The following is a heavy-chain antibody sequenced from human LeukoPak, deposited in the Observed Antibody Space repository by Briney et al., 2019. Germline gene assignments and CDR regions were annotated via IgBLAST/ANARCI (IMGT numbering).Heavy chain of an antibody. D-gene: IGHD5-18*01. Sequence: ASVKVSCTASGYTFTSYYMHWVRQAPGQGLEWMGIINPSGGSTSYAQKFQGRVTMTRDTSTSTVYMELSSLRSEDTAVYYCARGIFPDYVVDTAMVTSMDVWGQGTTVTVSS. CDR2: INPSGGST. J-gene: IGHJ6*02. CDR1: GYTFTSYY. V-gene: IGHV1-46*01. CDR3: ARGIFPDYVVDTAMVTSMDV.